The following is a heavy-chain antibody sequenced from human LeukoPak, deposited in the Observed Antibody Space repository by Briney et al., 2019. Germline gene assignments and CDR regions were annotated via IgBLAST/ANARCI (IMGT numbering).Heavy chain of an antibody. CDR3: ARLRDLYSFFDY. CDR2: IYYSGST. D-gene: IGHD5-18*01. J-gene: IGHJ4*02. V-gene: IGHV4-59*08. CDR1: GGSISSYY. Sequence: NPSETLSLTCTVSGGSISSYYWSWIRQPPGKGLECIVYIYYSGSTNYNPPLKSRVTISVDTSKNQFSLNLSSVTAADTAVYYCARLRDLYSFFDYWGQGTLVTVSS.